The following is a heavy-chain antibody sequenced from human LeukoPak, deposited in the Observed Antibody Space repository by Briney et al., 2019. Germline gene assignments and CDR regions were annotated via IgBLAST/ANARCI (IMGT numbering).Heavy chain of an antibody. D-gene: IGHD5-18*01. J-gene: IGHJ4*02. Sequence: GGSLRLSCAASGFTFSSYGMHWVRQAPGKGLEWVAVISYDGSNKYYADSVKGRFTISRDNSKNTLYLQMNSLRAEDTAVYYCARQDTAIVFDYWGQGTLVTVSS. CDR2: ISYDGSNK. CDR3: ARQDTAIVFDY. V-gene: IGHV3-30*03. CDR1: GFTFSSYG.